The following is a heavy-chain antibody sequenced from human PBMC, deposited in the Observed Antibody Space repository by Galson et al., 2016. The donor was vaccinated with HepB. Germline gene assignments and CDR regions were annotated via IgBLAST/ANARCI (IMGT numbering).Heavy chain of an antibody. D-gene: IGHD3-22*01. Sequence: QSGAEVKKPGQSLKISCKGFGYSFTNYWIGWVRQMPGKGLEWMGIIYPGDSDTTYSPPFQGQVTISADKSISTAYLQWSSLKASDTAMYYCARSNDTYYYDSRGYYKYAMDVWVQGTTVTVSS. CDR3: ARSNDTYYYDSRGYYKYAMDV. J-gene: IGHJ6*02. CDR2: IYPGDSDT. V-gene: IGHV5-51*01. CDR1: GYSFTNYW.